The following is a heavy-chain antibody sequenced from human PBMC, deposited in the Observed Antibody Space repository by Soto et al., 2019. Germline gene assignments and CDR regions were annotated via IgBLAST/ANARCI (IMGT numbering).Heavy chain of an antibody. CDR2: ISTTSYTI. CDR1: GFSVSTYN. Sequence: AGSLTLSCAASGFSVSTYNMDWVRQAPRPGPEWIAYISTTSYTIYYADSVKGRITISRDNNRNSLYLERNILGDEDTAVYYGGRGRCDDGTCYAALDSWGQGTLVTVSS. D-gene: IGHD1-1*01. CDR3: GRGRCDDGTCYAALDS. J-gene: IGHJ4*02. V-gene: IGHV3-48*02.